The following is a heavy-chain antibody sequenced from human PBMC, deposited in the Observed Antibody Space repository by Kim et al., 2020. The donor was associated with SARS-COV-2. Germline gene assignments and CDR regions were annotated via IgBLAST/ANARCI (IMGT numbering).Heavy chain of an antibody. V-gene: IGHV4-34*01. J-gene: IGHJ4*02. CDR2: INAGGDT. CDR3: ARVAHSQGRRREFDY. CDR1: GESFSGYY. D-gene: IGHD3-10*01. Sequence: SETLSLTCAVYGESFSGYYWTWIRQPPRRRLEWIADINAGGDTDYNPSLRGRVTISVDSSKSQFSLKLISLTAADTAVYYCARVAHSQGRRREFDYWGQG.